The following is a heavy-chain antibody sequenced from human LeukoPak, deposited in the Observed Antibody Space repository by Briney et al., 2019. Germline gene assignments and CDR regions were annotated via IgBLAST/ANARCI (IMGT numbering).Heavy chain of an antibody. Sequence: PSETLSLTCSVSGDSINSGSYYWSWIRQHPGKGLEWIGDIYYSGSASYNPSLKSRVSISLDTSKNQFSLKLSSVTAADTAVYYCARGRYCSSTSCYFPYFDYWGQGTLVTVSS. CDR1: GDSINSGSYY. V-gene: IGHV4-31*03. D-gene: IGHD2-2*01. CDR2: IYYSGSA. J-gene: IGHJ4*02. CDR3: ARGRYCSSTSCYFPYFDY.